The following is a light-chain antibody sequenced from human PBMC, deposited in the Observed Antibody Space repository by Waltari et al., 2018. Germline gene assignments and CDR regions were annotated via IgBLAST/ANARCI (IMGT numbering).Light chain of an antibody. Sequence: QSALTQPHPVSGSPGQSVTIFCTGTSSDVGRYDYVSWYQQHPGKAPKLMICDVTQRPAGVPGRFSGSKSGIPASLTSSGLQAEDEADYYCCSRADGHTYVFGAGTKVTVL. CDR3: CSRADGHTYV. V-gene: IGLV2-11*01. J-gene: IGLJ1*01. CDR1: SSDVGRYDY. CDR2: DVT.